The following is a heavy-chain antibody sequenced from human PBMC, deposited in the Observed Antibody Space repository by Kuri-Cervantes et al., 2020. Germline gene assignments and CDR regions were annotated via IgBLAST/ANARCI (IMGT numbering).Heavy chain of an antibody. D-gene: IGHD6-13*01. CDR2: IWSDGSNK. CDR3: AKDFRPMTAGTRGAFDI. J-gene: IGHJ3*02. Sequence: GESLKISCVASGFTFRSYGMHWVRQAPGKGLEWVAIIWSDGSNKYHADSVKGRFTISRDNSKNTLYLQMNSLRAEDTAVYYCAKDFRPMTAGTRGAFDIWGQGTMVTVSS. V-gene: IGHV3-33*06. CDR1: GFTFRSYG.